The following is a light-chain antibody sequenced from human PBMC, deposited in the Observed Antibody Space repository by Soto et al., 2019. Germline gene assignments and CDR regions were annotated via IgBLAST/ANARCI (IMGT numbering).Light chain of an antibody. V-gene: IGKV3-20*01. CDR3: QQYGSSPRVSGMYT. J-gene: IGKJ2*01. CDR1: QSVSSSY. CDR2: GAS. Sequence: EIVLTQSPGTLSLSPGERATLSCRASQSVSSSYLAWYQQKPGQAPRLLIYGASSRATGIPDRFSGSGSGTDFTLTISRLEPEDFAVYYCQQYGSSPRVSGMYTFGQGTKLEIK.